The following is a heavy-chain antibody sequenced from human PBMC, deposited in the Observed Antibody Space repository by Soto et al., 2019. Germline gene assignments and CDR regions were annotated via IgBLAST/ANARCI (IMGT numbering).Heavy chain of an antibody. CDR3: ARREYSGYDWSGAFDI. CDR2: IYYSGTT. D-gene: IGHD5-12*01. V-gene: IGHV4-31*03. J-gene: IGHJ3*02. CDR1: GGSISSGGYY. Sequence: QVQLQESGPGLVKPSQTLSLTCTVSGGSISSGGYYWSWIRQHPAKGLEWIGYIYYSGTTYYNPSLKGRVTISVDTSKNQFSLKLTSVTAADTAVYYCARREYSGYDWSGAFDIWGQGTMVTVSS.